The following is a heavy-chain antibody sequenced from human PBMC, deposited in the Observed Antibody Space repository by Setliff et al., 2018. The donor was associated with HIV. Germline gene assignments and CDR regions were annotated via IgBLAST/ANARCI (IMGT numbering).Heavy chain of an antibody. D-gene: IGHD6-13*01. CDR2: IKQDGSDV. CDR1: GLPFYNYW. V-gene: IGHV3-7*01. J-gene: IGHJ4*02. CDR3: ATLTGFYNSHWYDY. Sequence: GGSQRLSCVASGLPFYNYWMTWLRRAPGRGLEWVANIKQDGSDVHYIESVKGRFTIFRDNAKNSVFLQMNSLRAEDTGVYYCATLTGFYNSHWYDYWGQGTMVTVSS.